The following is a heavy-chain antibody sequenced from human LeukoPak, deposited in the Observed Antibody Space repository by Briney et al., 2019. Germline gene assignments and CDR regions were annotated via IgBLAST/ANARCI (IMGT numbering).Heavy chain of an antibody. V-gene: IGHV1-69*13. Sequence: SVKVSCKASGGTFSSYAISWVRQAPGQGLEWMGGIIPIFGTANYAQKFQGRVTITADESTSTAYMELSSLRSEDTAVYYCARTYYDFWSGHYYYIDVWGKGTTVTVSS. CDR3: ARTYYDFWSGHYYYIDV. CDR1: GGTFSSYA. CDR2: IIPIFGTA. J-gene: IGHJ6*03. D-gene: IGHD3-3*01.